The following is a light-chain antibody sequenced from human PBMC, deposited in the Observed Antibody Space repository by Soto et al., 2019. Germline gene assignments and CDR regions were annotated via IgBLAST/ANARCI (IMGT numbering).Light chain of an antibody. V-gene: IGLV2-11*01. CDR3: CSYPGTHTWV. Sequence: QSVLTQPRSVSGSPGQSVAISFTGTNSDIGDYKFVSWYQQHPGKAPKVMIYDVSKRPSGVPDRFSGSKSGNTASLTISGLQAEDEADYYCCSYPGTHTWVFGGGTKVTVL. J-gene: IGLJ3*02. CDR1: NSDIGDYKF. CDR2: DVS.